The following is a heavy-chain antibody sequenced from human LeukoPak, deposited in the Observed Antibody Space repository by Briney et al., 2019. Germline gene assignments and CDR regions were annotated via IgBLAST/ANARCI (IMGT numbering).Heavy chain of an antibody. CDR1: GFTFSSYS. D-gene: IGHD3-22*01. J-gene: IGHJ4*02. CDR3: ARDMYYYDSSGYYVVPYFDY. CDR2: ISSSSSTI. Sequence: PGGSLRLPCAASGFTFSSYSMNWVRQAPGKGLEWVSYISSSSSTIYYADSVKGRFTISRDNAKNSLYLQMNSLRAEDTAVYYCARDMYYYDSSGYYVVPYFDYWGQGTLVTVSS. V-gene: IGHV3-48*01.